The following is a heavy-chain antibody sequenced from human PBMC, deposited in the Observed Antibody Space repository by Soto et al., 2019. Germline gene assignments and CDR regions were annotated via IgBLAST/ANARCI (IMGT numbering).Heavy chain of an antibody. CDR3: ARHHPPVVFLNWFDP. CDR1: GGSISSGGYD. CDR2: IVYSVST. Sequence: ILSPTGTVSGGSISSGGYDWSWIRQHPGKGREWIGYIVYSVSTYYSPSLQSRVTISVDTSKNQFSLQLSSVTAADTAVYYCARHHPPVVFLNWFDPSGQATLFTVSS. J-gene: IGHJ5*01. D-gene: IGHD3-3*01. V-gene: IGHV4-31*03.